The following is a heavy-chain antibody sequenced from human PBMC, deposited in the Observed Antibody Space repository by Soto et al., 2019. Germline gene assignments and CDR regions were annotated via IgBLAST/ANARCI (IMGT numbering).Heavy chain of an antibody. CDR3: AKDHSGYDYYYYYGMDV. Sequence: GGSLRLSCAASGFTFSSYGMHWVRQAPGKGLEWVAVISYDGSNKYYADSVKGRFTISRDNSKNTLYLQMNSLRAEDTAVYYCAKDHSGYDYYYYYGMDVWGQGTTVTVSS. D-gene: IGHD5-12*01. V-gene: IGHV3-30*18. CDR2: ISYDGSNK. CDR1: GFTFSSYG. J-gene: IGHJ6*02.